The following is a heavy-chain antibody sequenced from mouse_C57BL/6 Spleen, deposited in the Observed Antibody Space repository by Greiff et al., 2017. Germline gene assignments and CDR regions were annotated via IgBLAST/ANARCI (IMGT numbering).Heavy chain of an antibody. Sequence: QVQLQQPGAELVKPGASVKMSCKASGYTFTSYWITWVKQRPGQGLEWIGDIYPGSGSTNYNEKFKSKATLTVDTSSSTAYMQLSSLTSEDSAVYYCAKNYDYDGPWFAYWGQGTLVTVSA. D-gene: IGHD2-4*01. J-gene: IGHJ3*01. CDR3: AKNYDYDGPWFAY. V-gene: IGHV1-55*01. CDR1: GYTFTSYW. CDR2: IYPGSGST.